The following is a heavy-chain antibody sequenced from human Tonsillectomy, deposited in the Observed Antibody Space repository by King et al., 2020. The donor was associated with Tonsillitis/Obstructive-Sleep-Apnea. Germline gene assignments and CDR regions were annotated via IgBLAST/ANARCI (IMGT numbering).Heavy chain of an antibody. CDR2: ISNSGST. V-gene: IGHV4-31*01. J-gene: IGHJ4*02. CDR1: GGSISSGAYY. CDR3: AGASHGGYLALDF. D-gene: IGHD4-17*01. Sequence: QLQESGPGLMKPSQTLSLTCTVSGGSISSGAYYWSWIRQHPGKGLAWIGYISNSGSTYYNPSLKSLVTIAADTSKNQFSLKLSSVTAADTAVYYCAGASHGGYLALDFWGQGTLVTVSS.